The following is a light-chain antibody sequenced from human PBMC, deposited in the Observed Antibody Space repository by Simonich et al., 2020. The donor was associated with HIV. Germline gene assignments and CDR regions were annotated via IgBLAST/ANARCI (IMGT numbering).Light chain of an antibody. V-gene: IGKV2-30*02. CDR2: KVS. CDR1: QSLVHSDGNTY. J-gene: IGKJ4*01. Sequence: DVVMTQSPLSLPVTLGQPASISCRSSQSLVHSDGNTYLNWFQQRPGQSPRRLIYKVSNRDSGVPDRFSGSGSGTDFTLKISRVEAEDVGVYYCMQGIHWPQLTFGGGTKVEIK. CDR3: MQGIHWPQLT.